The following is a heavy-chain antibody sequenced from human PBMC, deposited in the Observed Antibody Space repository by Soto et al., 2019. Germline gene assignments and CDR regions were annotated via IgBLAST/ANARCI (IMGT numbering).Heavy chain of an antibody. J-gene: IGHJ3*02. CDR3: AKGRGYTYGTDALNI. V-gene: IGHV3-30*18. CDR2: IAYDGSDE. D-gene: IGHD5-12*01. CDR1: QFTFSSFG. Sequence: QVQLMESGGGVVQPGRSLRLSCAASQFTFSSFGMHWVRQAPGKGLEWVAVIAYDGSDENYADSVEGRFTISRDNSKNTVYLQMDRLRVEDTALYFCAKGRGYTYGTDALNIWGQGTMVTVSS.